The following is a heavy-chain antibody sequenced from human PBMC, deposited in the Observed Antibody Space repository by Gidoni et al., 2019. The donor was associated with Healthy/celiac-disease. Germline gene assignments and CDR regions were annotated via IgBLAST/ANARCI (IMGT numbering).Heavy chain of an antibody. CDR1: GFTFSSYG. CDR2: ISYDGSNK. D-gene: IGHD1-1*01. Sequence: QVQLVESGGGVVQPGRSLRPPCAASGFTFSSYGMHWVRQAPGKGLEWVAVISYDGSNKYYADSVKGRFTISRDNSKNTLYLQMNSLRAEDTAVYYCAKDKADDGPGYWGQGTLVTVSS. CDR3: AKDKADDGPGY. J-gene: IGHJ4*02. V-gene: IGHV3-30*18.